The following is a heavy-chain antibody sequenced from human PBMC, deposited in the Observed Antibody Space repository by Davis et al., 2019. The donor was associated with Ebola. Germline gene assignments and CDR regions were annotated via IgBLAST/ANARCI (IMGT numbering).Heavy chain of an antibody. CDR2: IYYSGST. V-gene: IGHV4-59*08. J-gene: IGHJ4*02. CDR3: ARVGEVDFWSAVDY. D-gene: IGHD3-3*01. CDR1: GGSFSGYY. Sequence: SETLSLTCAVYGGSFSGYYWSWIRQPPGKGLEWIGYIYYSGSTNYNPSLKSRVTISVDTSKNQFSLKLSSVTAADTAVYYCARVGEVDFWSAVDYWGQGTLVTVSS.